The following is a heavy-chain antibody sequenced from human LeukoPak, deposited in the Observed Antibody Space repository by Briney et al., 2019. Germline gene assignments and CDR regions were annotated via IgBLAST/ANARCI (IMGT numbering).Heavy chain of an antibody. D-gene: IGHD2-21*02. CDR1: GYTLTELS. CDR3: ATSGYCGGDCYWGSWFDP. V-gene: IGHV1-24*01. CDR2: FDPEDGET. J-gene: IGHJ5*02. Sequence: ASVKVSCKVSGYTLTELSMHWVRQAPGKGLEWMGGFDPEDGETIYAQKFQGRVAMTEDTSTDTAYMELSSLRSEDTAVYYCATSGYCGGDCYWGSWFDPWGQGTLVTVSS.